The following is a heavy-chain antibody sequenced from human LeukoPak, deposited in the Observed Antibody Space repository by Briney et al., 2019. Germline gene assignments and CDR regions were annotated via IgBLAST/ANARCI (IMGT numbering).Heavy chain of an antibody. J-gene: IGHJ4*02. D-gene: IGHD3-22*01. Sequence: SETLSLTCAVYGGSFSGYYWSWIRQPPGKGLEWIGEINHSGSTNYNPSLKSRVTISVDTSKNQFSLKLSSVTAADTAVYYCARSGVYDSSGYYLRTRSRPTPLDYWGQGTLVTVSS. CDR3: ARSGVYDSSGYYLRTRSRPTPLDY. V-gene: IGHV4-34*01. CDR1: GGSFSGYY. CDR2: INHSGST.